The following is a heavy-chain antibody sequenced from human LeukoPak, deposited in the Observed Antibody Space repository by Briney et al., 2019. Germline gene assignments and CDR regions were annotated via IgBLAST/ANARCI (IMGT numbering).Heavy chain of an antibody. CDR2: IYYSGTT. CDR1: GGSISSYY. D-gene: IGHD2-15*01. J-gene: IGHJ5*02. Sequence: SETLSLTCTVFGGSISSYYWSWIRQPPGKGLEWIGYIYYSGTTKYTPSLKSRVTISVDTSKNQFSLKLSSVTAADTAVYYCARESVGYCSGGRCLNWFDPWGQGTLVTVSS. V-gene: IGHV4-59*01. CDR3: ARESVGYCSGGRCLNWFDP.